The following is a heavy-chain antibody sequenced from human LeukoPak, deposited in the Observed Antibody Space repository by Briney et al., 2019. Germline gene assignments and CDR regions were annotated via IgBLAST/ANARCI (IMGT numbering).Heavy chain of an antibody. CDR2: ISAYNGNT. CDR3: ASSYYDYVWGSYRLDAFDI. CDR1: GYTFTSYG. V-gene: IGHV1-18*01. J-gene: IGHJ3*02. Sequence: GASVKVSCKASGYTFTSYGISWVRQAPGQGLEWMGWISAYNGNTNYAQKLQGRVTMTTDTSTSTAYMELRSLRSADTAVYYCASSYYDYVWGSYRLDAFDIWGQGTMVTVSS. D-gene: IGHD3-16*02.